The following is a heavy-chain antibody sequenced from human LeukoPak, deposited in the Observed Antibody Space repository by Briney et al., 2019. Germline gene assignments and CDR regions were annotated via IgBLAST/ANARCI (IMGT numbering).Heavy chain of an antibody. V-gene: IGHV4-61*01. CDR2: IFHSGST. D-gene: IGHD5-12*01. Sequence: SETLSLTCTVSDYSVTSGSFYWSWIRQPPGKRLEWIGQIFHSGSTNYNPPLKSRVTISIDTSKNQFSLKLSSVTAADTAVYYCARATTITDYWGQGTLVTVSS. CDR3: ARATTITDY. J-gene: IGHJ4*02. CDR1: DYSVTSGSFY.